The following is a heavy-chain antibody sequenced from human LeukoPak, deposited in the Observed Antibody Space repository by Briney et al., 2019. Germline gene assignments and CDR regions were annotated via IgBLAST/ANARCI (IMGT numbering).Heavy chain of an antibody. D-gene: IGHD2-21*01. V-gene: IGHV3-20*04. J-gene: IGHJ4*02. CDR3: ARMIGGASGDFDN. Sequence: GGSLRLSCAASGFTFDDHGMSWVRQAPGKGLEWVSGIKWDGGRTGYADSVKGRFTISRDNAKNSVYLQMNSLRVEDTAMYYCARMIGGASGDFDNWGQGTLVTVSS. CDR2: IKWDGGRT. CDR1: GFTFDDHG.